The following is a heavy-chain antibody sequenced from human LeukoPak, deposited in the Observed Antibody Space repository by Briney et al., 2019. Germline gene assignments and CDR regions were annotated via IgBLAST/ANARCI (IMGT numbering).Heavy chain of an antibody. V-gene: IGHV3-66*01. CDR2: IYSGGST. D-gene: IGHD3-10*01. CDR3: ARGGIASDGSGSFDY. Sequence: PGGSLRLSCAASGLTVSSTYMSWVRQTPGKGLEWVSVIYSGGSTYYADSVKGRFTISRDKSKNTLYLQMNSLRAEDTAVYYCARGGIASDGSGSFDYWGQGILVTVSS. J-gene: IGHJ4*02. CDR1: GLTVSSTY.